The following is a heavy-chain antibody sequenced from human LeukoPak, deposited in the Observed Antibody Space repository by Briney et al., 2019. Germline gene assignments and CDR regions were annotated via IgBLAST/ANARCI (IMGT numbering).Heavy chain of an antibody. CDR3: TTEFGSGYYFDY. V-gene: IGHV3-15*01. CDR2: IKSKSIGGAT. J-gene: IGHJ4*02. Sequence: GGSLRLSCTASGFTLSNAWMSWVRQAPGKGLEWVGRIKSKSIGGATDYTAPVKGRFTISRDDSKNTLYLQMNSLETEDTAVYYCTTEFGSGYYFDYWGQGTLVTVSS. D-gene: IGHD6-19*01. CDR1: GFTLSNAW.